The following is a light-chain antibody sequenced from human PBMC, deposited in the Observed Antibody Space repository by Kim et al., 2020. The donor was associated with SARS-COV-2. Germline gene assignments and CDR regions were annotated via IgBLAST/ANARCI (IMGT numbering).Light chain of an antibody. CDR2: AAS. CDR3: LQHSEFPWT. CDR1: QGIGND. J-gene: IGKJ1*01. Sequence: DIQMTQSPSSLSASVGDRLTITCRASQGIGNDLGWYQQKPGKAPTRLIYAASNLQSGVPSRFSGSGSETEFTLTITSLQPEDFATYYCLQHSEFPWTFGQGTKVDIK. V-gene: IGKV1-17*01.